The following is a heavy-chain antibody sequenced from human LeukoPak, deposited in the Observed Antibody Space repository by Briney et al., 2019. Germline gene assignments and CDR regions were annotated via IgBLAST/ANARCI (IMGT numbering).Heavy chain of an antibody. V-gene: IGHV1-46*01. CDR2: INPSGGST. J-gene: IGHJ4*02. CDR1: GYTFTSYY. Sequence: ASVTVSCTASGYTFTSYYMHWVRQAPGQGLEWMGVINPSGGSTSYAQKFQGRVTMARDTSTSTVYMELSSLRSEDTAVYYCARGGFAGFLPDSSGYYYSGWGQGTLVTVSS. CDR3: ARGGFAGFLPDSSGYYYSG. D-gene: IGHD3-22*01.